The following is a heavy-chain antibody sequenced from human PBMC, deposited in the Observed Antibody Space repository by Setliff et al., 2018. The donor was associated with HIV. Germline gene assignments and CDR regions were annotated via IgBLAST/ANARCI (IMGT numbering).Heavy chain of an antibody. D-gene: IGHD3-10*01. V-gene: IGHV4-59*08. CDR1: GGSISTYY. Sequence: TLSLTCTVSGGSISTYYWSWLRQSPGKGLEWIGYIYYSGTTSYNPSLKSRLTMSIDTSRSRFSLKLTSVTAADAAVYYCTGDYNSGSNRFDYWGQGTPVTVSS. CDR3: TGDYNSGSNRFDY. CDR2: IYYSGTT. J-gene: IGHJ4*02.